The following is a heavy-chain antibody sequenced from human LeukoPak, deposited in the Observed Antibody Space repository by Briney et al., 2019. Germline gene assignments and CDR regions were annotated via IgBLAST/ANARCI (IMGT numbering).Heavy chain of an antibody. CDR1: GFTFTNYA. D-gene: IGHD6-19*01. J-gene: IGHJ4*02. CDR3: AKDAVAGAWGSRFDY. Sequence: GGSLRLSCAASGFTFTNYAMSWVRQAPGKGLEWVSAISGAGDNTYYADSVKGRFTISRDNSKNTLYLQMNSLRAADTAVYYCAKDAVAGAWGSRFDYWGQGTLVTVSS. CDR2: ISGAGDNT. V-gene: IGHV3-23*01.